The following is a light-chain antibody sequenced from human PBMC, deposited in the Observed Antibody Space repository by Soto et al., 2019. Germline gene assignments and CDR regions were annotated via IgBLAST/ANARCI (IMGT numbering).Light chain of an antibody. CDR1: SSNIGYNA. CDR3: SSWDDSLSGGV. CDR2: GNS. V-gene: IGLV1-44*01. J-gene: IGLJ3*02. Sequence: QSVLTQPPSASGTPGQRVTLSCSGSSSNIGYNAVNWYQQLTGKAPKLLLHGNSQRPSVVPDRFSGSKSGNSASLAISGLQNEDDEDYYCSSWDDSLSGGVFGGGTQLTVL.